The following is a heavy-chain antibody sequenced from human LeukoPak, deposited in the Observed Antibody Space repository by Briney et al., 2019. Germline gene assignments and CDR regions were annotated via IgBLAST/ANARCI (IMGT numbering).Heavy chain of an antibody. J-gene: IGHJ6*02. CDR2: INPNSGGT. D-gene: IGHD6-19*01. CDR1: GYTFTDYY. V-gene: IGHV1-2*04. Sequence: GSSVHVSCQASGYTFTDYYMHWVRPAPGQGLAWMGWINPNSGGTNYGQKFQGWVTMSRDTSISTAYMELSRLRSDDTAVYYCARDLRAVAGTSWPYYYGMDVWGQGTTVTVSS. CDR3: ARDLRAVAGTSWPYYYGMDV.